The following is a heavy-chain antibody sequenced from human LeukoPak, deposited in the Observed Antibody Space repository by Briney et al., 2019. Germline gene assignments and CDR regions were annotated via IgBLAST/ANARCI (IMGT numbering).Heavy chain of an antibody. J-gene: IGHJ6*02. V-gene: IGHV3-30*18. Sequence: PGGSLRLSCAASGFTFSSYGMHWVRQAPGKGLEWVAVISYDGSNKYYADSVKGRFTISRDNSKRTLYLQVNSLRAEDTAVYYCAKDSRLLRGVFLFYYYGLDVWGQGTTVTVSS. CDR3: AKDSRLLRGVFLFYYYGLDV. CDR2: ISYDGSNK. D-gene: IGHD3-10*01. CDR1: GFTFSSYG.